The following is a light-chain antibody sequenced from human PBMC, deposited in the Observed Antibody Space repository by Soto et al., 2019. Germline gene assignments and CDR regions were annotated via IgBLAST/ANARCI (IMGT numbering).Light chain of an antibody. CDR3: QQYYSYEWT. V-gene: IGKV1-8*01. Sequence: AIRMTQSPSSFSASTGDRVTITCRASQGISSYLAWYQQKPGKAPKLLIYAASTLQSGVPSRFSGSGSGTDFTLTISCLQSEDFATYYCQQYYSYEWTLGQGTKVDIK. J-gene: IGKJ1*01. CDR2: AAS. CDR1: QGISSY.